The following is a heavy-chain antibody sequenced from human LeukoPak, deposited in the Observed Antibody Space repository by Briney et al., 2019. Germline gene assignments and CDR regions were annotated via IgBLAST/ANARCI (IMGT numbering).Heavy chain of an antibody. J-gene: IGHJ3*02. CDR2: IYYSGSS. V-gene: IGHV4-59*01. CDR3: ARDRPMSDAFDI. CDR1: GGSISSSY. D-gene: IGHD3-10*02. Sequence: PSETLSLTCTVSGGSISSSYWSWIRQPPGKGLEWIGYIYYSGSSSYNPSLKSRVTISVDTSKNQFSLKLSSVTAADTAVYYCARDRPMSDAFDIWGQGQWSPSLQ.